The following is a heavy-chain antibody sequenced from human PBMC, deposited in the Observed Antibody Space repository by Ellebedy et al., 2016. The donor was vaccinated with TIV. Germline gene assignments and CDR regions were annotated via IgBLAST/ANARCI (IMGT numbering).Heavy chain of an antibody. Sequence: GESLKISCAASGFTFSRYGMHWVRQAPGKGLEWVTIIRHDGSDKYYADSVKGRFTISRDDSKNTLYLYMNGLRHDDTAVYYCARGPAVGMATIDWYLDLWGRGTPVAVSS. CDR3: ARGPAVGMATIDWYLDL. D-gene: IGHD5-24*01. V-gene: IGHV3-30*03. CDR2: IRHDGSDK. CDR1: GFTFSRYG. J-gene: IGHJ2*01.